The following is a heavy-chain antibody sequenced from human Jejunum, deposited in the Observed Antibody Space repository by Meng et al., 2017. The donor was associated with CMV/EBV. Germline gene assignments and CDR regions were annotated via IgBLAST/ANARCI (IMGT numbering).Heavy chain of an antibody. CDR2: IYTSGST. Sequence: VKPSETLSLILIFVGVSFGSYNWGWNRLPAGKGLEWIGRIYTSGSTNYNPSLKSRVTMSLDTPKNQFSLKLTSVTAADTALYFCARDGGLDCGGDCYFDHWGQGILVTVSS. J-gene: IGHJ4*02. D-gene: IGHD2-21*02. CDR3: ARDGGLDCGGDCYFDH. V-gene: IGHV4-4*07. CDR1: GVSFGSYN.